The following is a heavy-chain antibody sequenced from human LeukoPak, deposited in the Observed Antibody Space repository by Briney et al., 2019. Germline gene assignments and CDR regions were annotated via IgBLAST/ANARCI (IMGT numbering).Heavy chain of an antibody. Sequence: ASVKVSCKASGYTFTGYYMHWVRQAPGQGLEWMGWINPNSGGTNYAQKFQGRVTMTRDTSISTAYMELSRLRSEDTAVYYCARSKDPTRNPYWYFDLWGRGTLVTVSS. CDR2: INPNSGGT. V-gene: IGHV1-2*02. J-gene: IGHJ2*01. CDR3: ARSKDPTRNPYWYFDL. CDR1: GYTFTGYY.